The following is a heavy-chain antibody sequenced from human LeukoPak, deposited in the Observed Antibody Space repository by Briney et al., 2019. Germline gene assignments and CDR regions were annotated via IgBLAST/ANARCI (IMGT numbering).Heavy chain of an antibody. D-gene: IGHD2-2*01. J-gene: IGHJ3*01. CDR3: AKDRSCTGSSCNVGS. CDR2: ITGRSGNT. V-gene: IGHV3-23*01. CDR1: GFTFSSYA. Sequence: GGSLRLSCAASGFTFSSYAMSWVRQAPGKGLEWVSGITGRSGNTYYADSVQGRFTISRDNSKNTLYLQMNSLRAEDTAVYYCAKDRSCTGSSCNVGSWGQGTMATVSS.